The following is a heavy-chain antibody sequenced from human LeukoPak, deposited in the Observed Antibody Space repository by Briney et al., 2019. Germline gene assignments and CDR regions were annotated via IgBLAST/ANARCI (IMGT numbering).Heavy chain of an antibody. CDR1: GYTFTGYY. CDR2: INTNTGNP. Sequence: ASVKVSCKASGYTFTGYYMHWVRQAPGQGLEWMGWINTNTGNPTYAQGFTGRFVFSLDTSVSTAYLQISSLKAEDTAVYYCARDVLYYGSRYGMDVWGQGTTVTVSS. V-gene: IGHV7-4-1*02. J-gene: IGHJ6*02. CDR3: ARDVLYYGSRYGMDV. D-gene: IGHD3-10*01.